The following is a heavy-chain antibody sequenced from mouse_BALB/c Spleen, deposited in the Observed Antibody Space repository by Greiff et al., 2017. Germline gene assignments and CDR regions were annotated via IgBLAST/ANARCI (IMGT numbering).Heavy chain of an antibody. V-gene: IGHV4-1*02. Sequence: EVKLQESGGGLVQPGGSLKLSCAASGFDFSRYWMSWVRQAPGKGLEWIGEINPDSSTINYTPSLKDKFIISRDNAKNTLYLQMSKVRSEDTALYYCARRGITTWFAYWGQGTLVTVSA. J-gene: IGHJ3*01. CDR2: INPDSSTI. CDR1: GFDFSRYW. D-gene: IGHD2-4*01. CDR3: ARRGITTWFAY.